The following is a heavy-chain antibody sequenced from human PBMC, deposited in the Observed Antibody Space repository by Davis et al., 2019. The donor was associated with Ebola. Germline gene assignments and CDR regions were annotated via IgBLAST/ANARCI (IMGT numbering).Heavy chain of an antibody. CDR3: AKRPPIYYYGMDV. Sequence: PGGSLRLSCAASGFTVSSNYMSWVRQAPGKGLEWVSAISGSGGSTYYADSVKGRFTISRDNSKKTLYLQMNSLRAEDTAVYYCAKRPPIYYYGMDVWGKGTTVTVSS. CDR1: GFTVSSNY. CDR2: ISGSGGST. V-gene: IGHV3-23*01. J-gene: IGHJ6*04.